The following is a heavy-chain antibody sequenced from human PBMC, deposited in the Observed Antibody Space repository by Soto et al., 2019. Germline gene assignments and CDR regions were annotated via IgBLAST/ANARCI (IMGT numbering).Heavy chain of an antibody. CDR2: ISKDGNSK. Sequence: GGSLRLSXAASGFTFSSYAIHWVRQAPGKGLEWVTIISKDGNSKHYADSVKGRFTISRDNSKNTLFLQMNSLRAEDTAVYYCARDPQGSYCYIDYWGQGTPVTVS. CDR1: GFTFSSYA. D-gene: IGHD3-10*01. J-gene: IGHJ4*02. CDR3: ARDPQGSYCYIDY. V-gene: IGHV3-30-3*01.